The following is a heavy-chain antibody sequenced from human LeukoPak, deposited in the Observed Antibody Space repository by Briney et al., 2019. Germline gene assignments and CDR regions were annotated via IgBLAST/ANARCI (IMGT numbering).Heavy chain of an antibody. CDR2: INPSGGST. CDR1: GYTFTSYY. Sequence: ASVKVSCKASGYTFTSYYMHWVRQAPGQGLEWMGIINPSGGSTSYAQKFQGRVTMTRDTSISTAYMELSRLRSDDTAVYYCASKAAFDIWGQGTMVTVSS. CDR3: ASKAAFDI. V-gene: IGHV1-46*01. J-gene: IGHJ3*02.